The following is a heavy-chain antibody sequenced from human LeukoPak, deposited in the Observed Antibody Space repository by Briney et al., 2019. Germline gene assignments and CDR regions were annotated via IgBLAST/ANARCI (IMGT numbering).Heavy chain of an antibody. J-gene: IGHJ1*01. CDR2: IYHSGST. V-gene: IGHV4-39*07. CDR3: ARAAIVDWLFDAEYFQH. Sequence: KTSETLSLTCTVSGGSISSSSYYGGWIRQPPGKGLEWIGSIYHSGSTYYNPSLKSRVTISVDTSKNQFSLKLSSVTAADTAVYYCARAAIVDWLFDAEYFQHWGQGTLVTVSS. CDR1: GGSISSSSYY. D-gene: IGHD3-9*01.